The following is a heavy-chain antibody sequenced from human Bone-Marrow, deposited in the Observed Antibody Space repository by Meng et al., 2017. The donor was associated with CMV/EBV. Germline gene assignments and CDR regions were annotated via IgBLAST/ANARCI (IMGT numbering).Heavy chain of an antibody. CDR3: ARAHRKVQLWLASRYFDL. Sequence: SETLSLTWAVYGGSFSGYYWSWVRQPPGKGLEWIGEINHSGSTNYDPSLKSRVTISVDTSKNQFSLKLSSVTAADTAVYYCARAHRKVQLWLASRYFDLWGRGTLVTVSS. CDR1: GGSFSGYY. V-gene: IGHV4-34*01. CDR2: INHSGST. D-gene: IGHD5-18*01. J-gene: IGHJ2*01.